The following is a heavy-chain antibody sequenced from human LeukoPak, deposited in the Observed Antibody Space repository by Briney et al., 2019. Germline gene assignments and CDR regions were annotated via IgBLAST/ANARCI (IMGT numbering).Heavy chain of an antibody. CDR2: TYYRSKWYN. D-gene: IGHD4-17*01. Sequence: SQTLSLTCAISGDSVSSNSAAWNWIRQSPSRGLEWLGRTYYRSKWYNDYAVSAKSRITINPDTSKNQFSLQLNSVTPEDTAVYYCARLRVSIYGDYVRHIDYWGQGTLVTVSS. V-gene: IGHV6-1*01. CDR3: ARLRVSIYGDYVRHIDY. J-gene: IGHJ4*02. CDR1: GDSVSSNSAA.